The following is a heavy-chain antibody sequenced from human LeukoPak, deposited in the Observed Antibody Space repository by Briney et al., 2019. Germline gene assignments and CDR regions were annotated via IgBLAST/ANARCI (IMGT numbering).Heavy chain of an antibody. D-gene: IGHD5-12*01. Sequence: GRSLRLSCAASGFTFSSYGMSWVRQAPGKGLEWVSAISGSGGSTYYADSVKGRFTISRDNSKNTLYLQMNSLRAEDTAVYYCAKQAGVATIYLPYCFDYWGQGTLVTVSS. J-gene: IGHJ4*02. CDR3: AKQAGVATIYLPYCFDY. CDR2: ISGSGGST. V-gene: IGHV3-23*01. CDR1: GFTFSSYG.